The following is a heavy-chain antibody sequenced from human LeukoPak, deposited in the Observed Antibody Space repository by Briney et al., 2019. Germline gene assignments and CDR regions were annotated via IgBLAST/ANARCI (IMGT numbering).Heavy chain of an antibody. V-gene: IGHV4-59*01. Sequence: SETLSLTCTVSGGSISSYYWSWIRQPPGKGLEWIGYIYYSGSTNYNPSLKSRVTISVDTSKNQFSLKLSSVTAADTAVYYCARGPNWYDPWGQGTLVTVSS. CDR1: GGSISSYY. CDR3: ARGPNWYDP. J-gene: IGHJ5*02. CDR2: IYYSGST.